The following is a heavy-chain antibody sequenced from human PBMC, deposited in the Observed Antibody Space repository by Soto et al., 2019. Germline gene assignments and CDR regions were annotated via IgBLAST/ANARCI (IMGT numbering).Heavy chain of an antibody. V-gene: IGHV3-30-3*01. CDR1: GFTFSSYA. CDR3: ASTMVRGGSTGPFSGGMDV. J-gene: IGHJ6*02. CDR2: ISYDGSNK. Sequence: GGSLRLSCAASGFTFSSYAMHWVRQAPGKGLEWVAVISYDGSNKYYADSVKGRFTISRDNSKNTLYLQMNSLRAEDTAVYYCASTMVRGGSTGPFSGGMDVWGQGTTVTVSS. D-gene: IGHD3-10*01.